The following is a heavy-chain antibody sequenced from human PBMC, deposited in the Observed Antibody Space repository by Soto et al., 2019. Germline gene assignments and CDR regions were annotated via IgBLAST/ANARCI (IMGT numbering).Heavy chain of an antibody. CDR1: GYSLTSYW. CDR2: IYPGDSDT. V-gene: IGHV5-51*01. Sequence: GESLKISCKGSGYSLTSYWIGWVRQMPGKGLEWMGIIYPGDSDTRYSPSFQGQVTISADKSISTAYLQWSSLKASDTAMYYCARLIQLWSNFGGMDVWVQGTTVTVSS. J-gene: IGHJ6*02. CDR3: ARLIQLWSNFGGMDV. D-gene: IGHD5-18*01.